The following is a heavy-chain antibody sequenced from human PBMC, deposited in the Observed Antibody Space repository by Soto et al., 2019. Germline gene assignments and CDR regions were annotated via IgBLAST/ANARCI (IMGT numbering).Heavy chain of an antibody. CDR2: IYYSGST. J-gene: IGHJ6*02. V-gene: IGHV4-59*01. CDR3: ARDRLDSASGYTQYYGMDV. Sequence: SETLSLTCTVSGGSISSYYWSWIRQPPGKGLEWIGYIYYSGSTNYNPSLKSRVTISVDTSKNQFSLKLSSVTAADTAVYYCARDRLDSASGYTQYYGMDVWGQGTTVTVSS. CDR1: GGSISSYY. D-gene: IGHD3-3*01.